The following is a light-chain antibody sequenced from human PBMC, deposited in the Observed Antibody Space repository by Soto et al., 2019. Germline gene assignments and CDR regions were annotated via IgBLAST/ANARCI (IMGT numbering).Light chain of an antibody. CDR2: YNS. CDR3: QVWHSSTDHYV. Sequence: SYELTQTPSVSVAPGKTARITCGGNNIGSKSVHWYQQKPGQAPVLVIYYNSDRPSGIPERFSGSNSGNTATLTISRVEVGDEADYFCQVWHSSTDHYVFGSGTKVTVL. V-gene: IGLV3-21*04. J-gene: IGLJ1*01. CDR1: NIGSKS.